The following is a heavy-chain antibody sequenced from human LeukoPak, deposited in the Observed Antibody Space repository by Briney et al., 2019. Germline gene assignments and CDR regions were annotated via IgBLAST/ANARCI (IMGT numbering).Heavy chain of an antibody. J-gene: IGHJ6*03. V-gene: IGHV1-18*01. CDR2: ISVYNGNT. CDR3: ARDSIGGLELLLNYYYYYMDV. D-gene: IGHD1-26*01. Sequence: ASVKVSCKASGYTFTSYGISWVRQAPGQGLEWMGWISVYNGNTNYAQKLQGRVTMTTDTSTSTAYMELRSLRSDDTAVYYCARDSIGGLELLLNYYYYYMDVWGKGTTVTVSS. CDR1: GYTFTSYG.